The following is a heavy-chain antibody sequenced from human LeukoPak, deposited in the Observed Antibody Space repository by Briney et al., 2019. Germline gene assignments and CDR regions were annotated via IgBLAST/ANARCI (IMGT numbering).Heavy chain of an antibody. CDR2: INPNSGGT. V-gene: IGHV1-2*02. D-gene: IGHD6-19*01. Sequence: GASVKVSCKASGNTFTGYYIHWVRQAPGQGLEWMGWINPNSGGTNYAQKFQGRVTMTRDTSISTAYMELSRLRSDDTAVYYCASRAAVAATFDYWGQGTLVTVSS. CDR1: GNTFTGYY. CDR3: ASRAAVAATFDY. J-gene: IGHJ4*02.